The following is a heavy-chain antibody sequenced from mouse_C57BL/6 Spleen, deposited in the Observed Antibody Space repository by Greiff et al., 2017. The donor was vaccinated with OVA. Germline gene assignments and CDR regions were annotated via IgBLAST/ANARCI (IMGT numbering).Heavy chain of an antibody. D-gene: IGHD1-1*01. CDR1: GYTFTSYW. CDR3: ERESPIYTLALDY. V-gene: IGHV1-55*01. J-gene: IGHJ2*01. CDR2: IYPGSGST. Sequence: QVQLQQPGAELVKPGASVKMSCKASGYTFTSYWITWVKQRPGQGLEWIGDIYPGSGSTTYNEKFKSKATLTVDTSSSPAYMQLSSLTSEDCAIYYCERESPIYTLALDYWGQGTTLTVSS.